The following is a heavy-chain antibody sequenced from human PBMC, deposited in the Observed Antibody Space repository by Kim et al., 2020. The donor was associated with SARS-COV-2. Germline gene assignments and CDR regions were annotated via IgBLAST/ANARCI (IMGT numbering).Heavy chain of an antibody. D-gene: IGHD3-10*01. Sequence: PPLRSRGTISVDTAKTQFSLKLSSVTAADTAVYYCARGGGFGPFWGWFDPWGQGTLVTVSS. CDR3: ARGGGFGPFWGWFDP. V-gene: IGHV4-59*09. J-gene: IGHJ5*02.